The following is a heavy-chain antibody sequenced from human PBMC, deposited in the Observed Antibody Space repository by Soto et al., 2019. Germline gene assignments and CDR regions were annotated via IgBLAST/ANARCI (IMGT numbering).Heavy chain of an antibody. V-gene: IGHV2-26*01. CDR2: IFSNDEK. CDR3: ARQTYYYDSDAFDI. J-gene: IGHJ3*02. CDR1: GFSLSNARMG. D-gene: IGHD3-22*01. Sequence: QVTLKESGPVLVKPTETLTLTCTVSGFSLSNARMGVSWIRQPPGKALEWLAHIFSNDEKSYNTSLKSRLTITKDTSKSQVVLTMTNMDPVDTATYYCARQTYYYDSDAFDIWGQGTMVTVSS.